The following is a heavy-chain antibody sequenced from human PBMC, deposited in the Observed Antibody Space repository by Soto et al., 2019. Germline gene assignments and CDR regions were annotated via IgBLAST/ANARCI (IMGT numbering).Heavy chain of an antibody. CDR2: ITGSGDKR. Sequence: EVHLLESGGGLVQPGGSLRLSCAASGFTFTSYAMSWVRQAPWKGLEWVSRITGSGDKRYYADSVKGRFTISRDNSKNTLYLQMNSLRVEDTAVFYCAKDYGDFWDLLDYWAQGTLVTVSS. J-gene: IGHJ4*02. V-gene: IGHV3-23*01. CDR3: AKDYGDFWDLLDY. CDR1: GFTFTSYA. D-gene: IGHD4-17*01.